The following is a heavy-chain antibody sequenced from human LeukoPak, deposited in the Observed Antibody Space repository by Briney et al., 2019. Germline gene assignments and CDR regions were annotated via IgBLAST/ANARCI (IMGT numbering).Heavy chain of an antibody. CDR2: INHSGST. CDR3: ARARSLDPGPSSRYNWFDP. J-gene: IGHJ5*02. Sequence: PSETLSLTCAVYGGSFSGYYWSWIRQPPGKGLEWIGEINHSGSTNYNPSLKSRVTISVDTSKSQFSLKLSSVTAADTAVYYCARARSLDPGPSSRYNWFDPWGQGTLVTVSS. V-gene: IGHV4-34*01. D-gene: IGHD3-3*02. CDR1: GGSFSGYY.